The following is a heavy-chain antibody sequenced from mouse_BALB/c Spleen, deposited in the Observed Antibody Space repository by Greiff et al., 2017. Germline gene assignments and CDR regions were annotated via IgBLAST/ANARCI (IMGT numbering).Heavy chain of an antibody. CDR2: ISSGSSTI. Sequence: EVKLVESGGGLVQPGGSRKLSCAASGFTFSSFGMHWVRQAPEKGLEWVAYISSGSSTIYYADTVKGRFTISRDNPKNTLFLQMTSLRSEDTAMYYCAVGYDYHWGQGTLVTVSA. CDR3: AVGYDYH. CDR1: GFTFSSFG. J-gene: IGHJ3*01. D-gene: IGHD2-4*01. V-gene: IGHV5-17*02.